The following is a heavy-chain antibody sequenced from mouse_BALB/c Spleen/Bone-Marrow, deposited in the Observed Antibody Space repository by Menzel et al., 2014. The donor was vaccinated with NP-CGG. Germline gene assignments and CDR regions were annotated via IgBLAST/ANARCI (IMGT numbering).Heavy chain of an antibody. CDR2: VSTGSTII. Sequence: EVQRVESGGGLVQPGGSRKLSCAASGFTFSNFGMHWFRRSPEKGLEWVAFVSTGSTIIYYADTVKGRFTISRDNPENTLFLQMTSLRSEDTAIYYCARSHFYGNYFDYWGQGTTLTVSS. V-gene: IGHV5-17*02. CDR3: ARSHFYGNYFDY. J-gene: IGHJ2*01. D-gene: IGHD2-1*01. CDR1: GFTFSNFG.